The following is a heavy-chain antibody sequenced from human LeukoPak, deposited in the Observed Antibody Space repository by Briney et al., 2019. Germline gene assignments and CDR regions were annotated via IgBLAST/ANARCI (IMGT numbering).Heavy chain of an antibody. J-gene: IGHJ4*02. CDR3: ARGRGIAAAGTGHDFDY. D-gene: IGHD6-13*01. V-gene: IGHV4-59*01. CDR2: IYYSGST. Sequence: SETLSLTCTVSGGSISSYYWSWIRQPPGKGLEWIGYIYYSGSTNYNPSLKSRVTISVDTSKNQFSLKLSSVTAADTAVYYCARGRGIAAAGTGHDFDYWGQGTLVTVSS. CDR1: GGSISSYY.